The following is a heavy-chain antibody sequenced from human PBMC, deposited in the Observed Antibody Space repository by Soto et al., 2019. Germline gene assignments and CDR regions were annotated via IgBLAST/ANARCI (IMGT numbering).Heavy chain of an antibody. V-gene: IGHV3-30*18. J-gene: IGHJ4*02. Sequence: GGSLRLSCAASGFTFSSYGMHWVRQAPGKGLEWVAVISYDGSNKYYADSVKGRFTISRDNSKNTLYLQMNSLRAEDTAVYYCAKGRYSSSSEEDYFDYWGQGTLVTVSS. CDR3: AKGRYSSSSEEDYFDY. CDR1: GFTFSSYG. D-gene: IGHD6-6*01. CDR2: ISYDGSNK.